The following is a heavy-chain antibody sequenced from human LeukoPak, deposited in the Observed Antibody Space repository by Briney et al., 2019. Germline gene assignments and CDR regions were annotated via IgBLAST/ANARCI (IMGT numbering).Heavy chain of an antibody. CDR2: IHPGDSDT. CDR3: ATEAPYYGSGSYYNAIDY. J-gene: IGHJ4*02. CDR1: GYSFTSYW. D-gene: IGHD3-10*01. V-gene: IGHV5-51*01. Sequence: GESLKISCKGAGYSFTSYWIGWVRQMPGKGLEWMGIIHPGDSDTRYSPSFQGQVNISADRSTSTAYLQWSSLKASDTAMYYCATEAPYYGSGSYYNAIDYWGQGTLVTVSS.